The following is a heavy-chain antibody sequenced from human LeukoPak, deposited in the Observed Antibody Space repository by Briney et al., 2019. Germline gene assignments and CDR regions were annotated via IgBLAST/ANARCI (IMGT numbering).Heavy chain of an antibody. D-gene: IGHD3-22*01. CDR1: GFTFSNYW. Sequence: PGGSLRLSCAASGFTFSNYWMHWVRQAPGKGLVWVSRIQSDGSTTSYADSVEGRFTISRDNAKSTLYLQMSSLRAEDTAVYYCAGGYYHDSSGYGPSGANWGQGTLVTVSS. CDR2: IQSDGSTT. V-gene: IGHV3-74*01. CDR3: AGGYYHDSSGYGPSGAN. J-gene: IGHJ4*02.